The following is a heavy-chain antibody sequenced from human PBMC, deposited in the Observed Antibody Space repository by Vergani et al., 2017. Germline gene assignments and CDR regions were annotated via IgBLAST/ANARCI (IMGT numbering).Heavy chain of an antibody. CDR2: IYVSGIT. Sequence: QVQLQESGPGLVKPSQTLSLTCTVSGASINNDFYYWHWIRQPAGKGLEWIGRIYVSGITDYNSSLQSRLFMSVDTSKNQFSLTLTSVTAADSAVYYCARDKKQLRPRAFDLWVQETMVTVSS. D-gene: IGHD4-23*01. CDR1: GASINNDFYY. CDR3: ARDKKQLRPRAFDL. J-gene: IGHJ3*01. V-gene: IGHV4-61*02.